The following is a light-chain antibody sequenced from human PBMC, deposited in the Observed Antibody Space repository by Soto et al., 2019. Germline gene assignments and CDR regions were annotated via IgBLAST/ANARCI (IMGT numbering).Light chain of an antibody. CDR1: QSVRSD. V-gene: IGKV3-15*01. CDR3: QHYNNLPLT. J-gene: IGKJ4*01. Sequence: EIVMTQSPATLSVSPGEGATLSCRASQSVRSDLAWYQHKPGLAPRLLIYGVPTRATGIPVRFSGSGSGTEFTLSISSLQSEDSAIYYCQHYNNLPLTFGGGTKVDIK. CDR2: GVP.